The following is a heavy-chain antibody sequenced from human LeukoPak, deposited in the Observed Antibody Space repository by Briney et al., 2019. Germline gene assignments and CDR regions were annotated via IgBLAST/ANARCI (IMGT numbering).Heavy chain of an antibody. CDR2: IYYNGST. D-gene: IGHD6-6*01. J-gene: IGHJ4*02. Sequence: SETLSLTCRVSGCSISTYYWSWIRQTPGKGLEWVGYIYYNGSTNYNPSLESRGTMPVDKTNNQLSLILTSVPAADTAVYFCGTGYSSCYFDYWGLGTLVTVSS. CDR3: GTGYSSCYFDY. CDR1: GCSISTYY. V-gene: IGHV4-59*03.